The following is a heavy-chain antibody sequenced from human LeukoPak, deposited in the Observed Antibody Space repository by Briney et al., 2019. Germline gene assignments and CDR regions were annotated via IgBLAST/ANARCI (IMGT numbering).Heavy chain of an antibody. V-gene: IGHV3-33*01. CDR1: GFTFSSYG. CDR3: ARAYYYGSGSGPFDY. J-gene: IGHJ4*02. Sequence: GGSLGLSCAASGFTFSSYGMHWVRQAPGKGLEWVAVIWYDGSNKYYADSVKGRFTISRDNSKNTLYLQMNSLRAEDTAVYYCARAYYYGSGSGPFDYWGQETLVTVSS. CDR2: IWYDGSNK. D-gene: IGHD3-10*01.